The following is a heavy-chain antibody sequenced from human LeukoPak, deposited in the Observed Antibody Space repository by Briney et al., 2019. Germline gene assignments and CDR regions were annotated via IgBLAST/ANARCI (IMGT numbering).Heavy chain of an antibody. V-gene: IGHV3-53*01. D-gene: IGHD1/OR15-1a*01. CDR1: GFTVSSNF. J-gene: IGHJ6*03. CDR2: IYSGGTT. CDR3: ARDGYGNNYMDV. Sequence: GGSLRLSCAASGFTVSSNFMSWVRQAPGKGLEWASVIYSGGTTYYADSVKGRFTISRDNSKNTLSLQMNSPRAEDTAVYYCARDGYGNNYMDVWGKGTTVTVSS.